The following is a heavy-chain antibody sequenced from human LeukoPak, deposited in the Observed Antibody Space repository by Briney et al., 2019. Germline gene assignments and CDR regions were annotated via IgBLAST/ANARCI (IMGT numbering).Heavy chain of an antibody. CDR2: INHSGST. J-gene: IGHJ4*02. D-gene: IGHD3-22*01. V-gene: IGHV4-34*01. CDR1: GGSFSGYY. CDR3: ARTPIYYYDNSGYYN. Sequence: SETLSLTCAVYGGSFSGYYWSWIRQPPGKGLEWIAEINHSGSTYYNPSLKSRVTMSVDTSKKQLSLKLSSVTAADTAVYYCARTPIYYYDNSGYYNWGQGTLVTVSS.